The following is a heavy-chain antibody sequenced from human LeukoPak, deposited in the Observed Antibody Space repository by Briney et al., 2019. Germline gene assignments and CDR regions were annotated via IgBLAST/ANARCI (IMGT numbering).Heavy chain of an antibody. Sequence: ASVKVSCKASGYTFTAYCVYWVRQAPAPGHGLEWMGWINPNNGDTIYAQKFQGRVTMTSDTSIATAYMELSGLTSDDTGVYYCGRGSGYNAGDYWGQGTLVTVSS. CDR3: GRGSGYNAGDY. V-gene: IGHV1-2*02. J-gene: IGHJ4*02. D-gene: IGHD3-22*01. CDR1: GYTFTAYC. CDR2: INPNNGDT.